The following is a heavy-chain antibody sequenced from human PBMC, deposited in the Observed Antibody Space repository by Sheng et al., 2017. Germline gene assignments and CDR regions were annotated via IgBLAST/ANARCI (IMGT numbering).Heavy chain of an antibody. CDR2: INPNSGGT. J-gene: IGHJ5*01. V-gene: IGHV1-2*02. CDR1: GYTFTGYY. D-gene: IGHD3-22*01. CDR3: ARGDFYESSGLDS. Sequence: QVQLVQSGAEVKKPGASVRVSCEAFGYTFTGYYIHWVRQAPGQGLEWMGWINPNSGGTKYAQKFQGRVTMTRDTSTSTAYMELKRLTSDDTAVYYCARGDFYESSGLDSWGQGTLATVSA.